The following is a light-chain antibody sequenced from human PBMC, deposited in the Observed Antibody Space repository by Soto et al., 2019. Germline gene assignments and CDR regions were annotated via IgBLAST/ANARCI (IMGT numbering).Light chain of an antibody. V-gene: IGLV2-14*01. CDR3: TSYRNDNTWV. Sequence: QSALTQPASVSGSPGQSITITCTGSSRDVGSYSHVSWYQQHPGKAPKLLIYEVSHWPSGISNRFTGSKSGNTASLTITGLQAEDEADYYCTSYRNDNTWVFGGGTKLTVL. CDR1: SRDVGSYSH. CDR2: EVS. J-gene: IGLJ3*02.